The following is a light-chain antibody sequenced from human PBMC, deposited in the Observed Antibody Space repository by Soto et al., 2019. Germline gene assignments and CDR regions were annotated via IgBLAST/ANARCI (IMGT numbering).Light chain of an antibody. Sequence: EIVMTQSPATLSVSPGESATLSCRAGQSISSDLAWYQQPPGQAPRLLIYGASTRATGVPARFSASGSGTEFTLTISSLQSEDFAIYYCQQREHWPPITFGQGTRLEIK. CDR1: QSISSD. V-gene: IGKV3-15*01. CDR3: QQREHWPPIT. CDR2: GAS. J-gene: IGKJ5*01.